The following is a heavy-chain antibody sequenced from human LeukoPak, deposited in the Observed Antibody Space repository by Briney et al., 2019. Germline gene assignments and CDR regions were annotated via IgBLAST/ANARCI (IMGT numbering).Heavy chain of an antibody. CDR3: ASLAHDYGDYVSVSYYYYYYMDV. V-gene: IGHV4-38-2*02. CDR2: IYHSGST. Sequence: KPSETLSLTCTVSGYSISSGYYWGWIRPPPGKGLEWIGSIYHSGSTYYNPSLKSRVTISVDTSKNQFSLKLSSVTAADTAVYYCASLAHDYGDYVSVSYYYYYYMDVWGKGTTVTISS. D-gene: IGHD4-17*01. J-gene: IGHJ6*03. CDR1: GYSISSGYY.